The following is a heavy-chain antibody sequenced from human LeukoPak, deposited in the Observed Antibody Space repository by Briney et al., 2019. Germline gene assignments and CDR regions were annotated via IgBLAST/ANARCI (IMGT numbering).Heavy chain of an antibody. CDR1: GYSFTSYW. V-gene: IGHV5-51*01. Sequence: GESLKISCKGSGYSFTSYWIGWVRQMPGKGLEWMGLIYSGDSDTRYSPSFQGQVTISADKSVTTAYLQWSSLKASDTAMYYCARGFYGGYYYYYYMDVWGKGTTVTVSS. CDR3: ARGFYGGYYYYYYMDV. CDR2: IYSGDSDT. D-gene: IGHD4/OR15-4a*01. J-gene: IGHJ6*03.